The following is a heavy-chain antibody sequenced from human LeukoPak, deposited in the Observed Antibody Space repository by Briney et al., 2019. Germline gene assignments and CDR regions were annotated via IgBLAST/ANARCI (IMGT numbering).Heavy chain of an antibody. CDR3: AKLVGTGTTPTDY. D-gene: IGHD1-1*01. Sequence: GGSLRLSCAASGITVSSNYMSWVRQAPGEGLEWVSVIYIGGSTFYADSVKGRFTISRDNSKNTLYLQMNSLRAEDTAVYYCAKLVGTGTTPTDYWGQGTLVTVSS. CDR1: GITVSSNY. V-gene: IGHV3-53*01. J-gene: IGHJ4*02. CDR2: IYIGGST.